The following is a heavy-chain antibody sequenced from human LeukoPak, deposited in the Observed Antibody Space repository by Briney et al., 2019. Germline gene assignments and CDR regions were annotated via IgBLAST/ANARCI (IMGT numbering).Heavy chain of an antibody. CDR3: ARIGYCNGTDCHDAFDI. V-gene: IGHV1-2*04. CDR2: INPNSGDT. D-gene: IGHD2-15*01. Sequence: GASVKVSCKASGYTFTDYQIHWVRQAPGQGLEWMGWINPNSGDTDNAQKFEGWVTMTRDTSISTVYMEMNRLKSDDTAVYFCARIGYCNGTDCHDAFDIWGQGTMVTVSS. CDR1: GYTFTDYQ. J-gene: IGHJ3*02.